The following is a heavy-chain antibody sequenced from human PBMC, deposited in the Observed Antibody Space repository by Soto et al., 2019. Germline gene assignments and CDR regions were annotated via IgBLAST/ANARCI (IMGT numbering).Heavy chain of an antibody. CDR1: GFTFSSYG. CDR3: AKDFKVGAKMPIDY. Sequence: QVQLVESGGGVVQPGRSLRLSCAASGFTFSSYGMHWVRQAPGKGLDWVAVISYDGSNKYYADSVKGRFTISRDNSKNTLYLQMNSLRSEDTAVYYFAKDFKVGAKMPIDYWGQGTLVTVSS. CDR2: ISYDGSNK. D-gene: IGHD1-26*01. J-gene: IGHJ4*02. V-gene: IGHV3-30*18.